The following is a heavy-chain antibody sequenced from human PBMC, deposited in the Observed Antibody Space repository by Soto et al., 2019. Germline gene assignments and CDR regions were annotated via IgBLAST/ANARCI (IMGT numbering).Heavy chain of an antibody. V-gene: IGHV3-7*01. J-gene: IGHJ4*02. CDR3: ARGGKDFAY. Sequence: GGSLRLCCAASGFTFSGYWMSGVRQAPGKGPEWVANINEDGGEIHYVDSVKGRFTMSRDNAKNSLYLRMNSLRVDDTAVYYCARGGKDFAYWGQGTLVTVSS. CDR2: INEDGGEI. CDR1: GFTFSGYW.